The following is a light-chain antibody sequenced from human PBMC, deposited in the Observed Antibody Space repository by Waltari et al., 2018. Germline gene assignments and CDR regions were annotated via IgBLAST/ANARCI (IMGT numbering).Light chain of an antibody. Sequence: QSALTQPASVSGSPGQSITISCTGTSSDIGPYDYVAWYQHHPGKAPKLIIYDVSGRPSGISDLFSGSKSGNTASLTISGLQADDEAFYYCSSYETSNIVVFGGGTKLTVL. CDR1: SSDIGPYDY. V-gene: IGLV2-14*03. CDR2: DVS. J-gene: IGLJ2*01. CDR3: SSYETSNIVV.